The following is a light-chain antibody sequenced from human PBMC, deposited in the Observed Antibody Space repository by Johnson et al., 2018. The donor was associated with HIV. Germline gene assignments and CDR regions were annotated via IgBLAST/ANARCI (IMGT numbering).Light chain of an antibody. V-gene: IGLV1-51*02. CDR2: ENN. CDR3: GTWDSSLSQGV. J-gene: IGLJ1*01. Sequence: QSVLTQSPSVSAAPGQKVTISCSGSSSNIGNNYVSWYRQLPGTAPKLLIYENNKRPSGIPDRFSGSKSGTSATLGITGLQTGDEADYYCGTWDSSLSQGVFGTGTKVTVL. CDR1: SSNIGNNY.